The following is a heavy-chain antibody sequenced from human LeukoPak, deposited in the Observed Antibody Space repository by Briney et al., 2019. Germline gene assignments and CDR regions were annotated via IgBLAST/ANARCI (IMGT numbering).Heavy chain of an antibody. CDR1: GFTFSNAW. CDR2: IKSKTDGGTT. J-gene: IGHJ4*02. CDR3: TTEFGYFDWPLPDY. D-gene: IGHD3-9*01. Sequence: MAGGSLRLSCAASGFTFSNAWMNWVRQAPGKGLEWVGRIKSKTDGGTTDYAAPVKGRFTISRDDSKNTLYLQMNSLKTEDTAVYYCTTEFGYFDWPLPDYWGQGTLVTVSS. V-gene: IGHV3-15*07.